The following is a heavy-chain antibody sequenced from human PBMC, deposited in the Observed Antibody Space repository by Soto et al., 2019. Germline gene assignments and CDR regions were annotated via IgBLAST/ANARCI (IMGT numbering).Heavy chain of an antibody. CDR2: IYYTGST. J-gene: IGHJ4*02. D-gene: IGHD5-12*01. CDR3: AREGRDGYNPLDY. Sequence: SETLSLTCTVSGGSISGYYWSWIRQPPGKGLEWIGYIYYTGSTNYNPSLKRRVTISVDTSKNQFSLKLSSVTAADTAVYYCAREGRDGYNPLDYWGQGTLVTVSS. V-gene: IGHV4-59*01. CDR1: GGSISGYY.